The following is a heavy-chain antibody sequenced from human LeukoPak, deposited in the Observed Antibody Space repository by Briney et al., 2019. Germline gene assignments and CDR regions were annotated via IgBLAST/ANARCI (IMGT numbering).Heavy chain of an antibody. Sequence: ASIKVSCKASGYTFTDYYMHWVRQAPGQGLQWMGRINPKTGGTNYAQKFQGRVNMTGDTSISTAYMELSRLGSDDTAVYYCARRVQSTGVFDYWGQGTLVTVSS. J-gene: IGHJ4*02. V-gene: IGHV1-2*06. D-gene: IGHD2-8*02. CDR1: GYTFTDYY. CDR3: ARRVQSTGVFDY. CDR2: INPKTGGT.